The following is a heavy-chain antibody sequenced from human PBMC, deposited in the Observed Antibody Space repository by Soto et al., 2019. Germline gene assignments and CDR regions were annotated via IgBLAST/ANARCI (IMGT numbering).Heavy chain of an antibody. Sequence: GGSLRLSCAASGFTFCSYSTNWVRQAPGKGLEWVSYISSSSSTIYYADSVKGRFTISRDNAKNSLYLQMNSLRAEDTAVYYCARDRTIGPAPFDYWGQGTLVTVSS. CDR3: ARDRTIGPAPFDY. D-gene: IGHD2-2*01. CDR1: GFTFCSYS. V-gene: IGHV3-48*01. CDR2: ISSSSSTI. J-gene: IGHJ4*02.